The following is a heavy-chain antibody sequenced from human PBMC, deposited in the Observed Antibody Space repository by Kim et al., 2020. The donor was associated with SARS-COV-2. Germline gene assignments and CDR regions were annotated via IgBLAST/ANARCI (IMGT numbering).Heavy chain of an antibody. V-gene: IGHV3-7*03. CDR3: ARDPGDDYFDY. J-gene: IGHJ4*02. CDR2: R. D-gene: IGHD3-16*01. Sequence: RDYVDSVKGRLTLPRDNAKNSLFLQMNSLRAEDTAVYYCARDPGDDYFDYWGQGTLVTVSS.